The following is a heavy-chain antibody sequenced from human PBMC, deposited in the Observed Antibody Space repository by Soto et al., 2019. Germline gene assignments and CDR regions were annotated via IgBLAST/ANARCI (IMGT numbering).Heavy chain of an antibody. Sequence: GGSLRLSCATSGFTFSRYGMHWVRQAPGRGLEWLAVISYDGTDRYYADSVKGRFTISRDNSRNTLYLQMNSLGVEDRAVYYCARGRAYYYDSSGYKRQTYYYNGMDVWGQGTTVTVSS. V-gene: IGHV3-30*03. CDR1: GFTFSRYG. CDR2: ISYDGTDR. J-gene: IGHJ6*02. CDR3: ARGRAYYYDSSGYKRQTYYYNGMDV. D-gene: IGHD3-22*01.